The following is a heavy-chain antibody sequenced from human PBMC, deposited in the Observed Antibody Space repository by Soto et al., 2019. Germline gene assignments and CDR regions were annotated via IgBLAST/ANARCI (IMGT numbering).Heavy chain of an antibody. Sequence: QVQLQESGPGLVKPSQTLSLTCTVSGGSISSGGYYWSWIRQHPGKGLEWIGYIYYSGSTYYNPSLKSRVTISVDTSKNQFSLKLSSVTAAHTAVYYCARETQGITMVRGVIRYFDYWGQGTLVTVSS. CDR2: IYYSGST. D-gene: IGHD3-10*01. J-gene: IGHJ4*02. CDR3: ARETQGITMVRGVIRYFDY. V-gene: IGHV4-31*03. CDR1: GGSISSGGYY.